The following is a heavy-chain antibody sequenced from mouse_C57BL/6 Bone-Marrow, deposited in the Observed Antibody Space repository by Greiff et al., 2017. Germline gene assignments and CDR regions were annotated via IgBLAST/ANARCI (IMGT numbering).Heavy chain of an antibody. CDR2: FSDGGSYT. CDR1: GFTFSSYA. V-gene: IGHV5-4*03. J-gene: IGHJ3*01. CDR3: ARGNGYYVAWFAY. D-gene: IGHD2-3*01. Sequence: EVMLVESGGGLVKPGGSLKLSCAASGFTFSSYAMSWVRQTPEKRLEWVATFSDGGSYTYYPDNVKGRFTISRDNAKTTLYLQMSHLTSEDTAVYYCARGNGYYVAWFAYWGQGTLVTVSA.